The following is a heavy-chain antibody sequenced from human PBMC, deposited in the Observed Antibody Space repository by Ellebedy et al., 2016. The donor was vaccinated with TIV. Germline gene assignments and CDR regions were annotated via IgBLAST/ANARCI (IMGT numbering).Heavy chain of an antibody. Sequence: GESLKISCAASGFTFSSYGMHWVRQAPGKGLEWVAFIRYDGSNKYYADSVKGRFTISRDNSKNTLYLQMNSLRAEDTAVYYCAKDLFTMAQEWKYGMDVWGQGTTVTVSS. D-gene: IGHD3-10*01. CDR2: IRYDGSNK. V-gene: IGHV3-30*02. J-gene: IGHJ6*02. CDR1: GFTFSSYG. CDR3: AKDLFTMAQEWKYGMDV.